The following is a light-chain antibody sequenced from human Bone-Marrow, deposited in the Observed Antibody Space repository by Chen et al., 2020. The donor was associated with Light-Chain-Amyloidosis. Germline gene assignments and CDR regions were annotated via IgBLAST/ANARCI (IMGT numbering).Light chain of an antibody. V-gene: IGLV8-61*01. CDR3: VVFLGSGIWE. CDR2: STK. CDR1: SGDDLPTKY. Sequence: ELTQPPSVSVSPGQTARITCSGDDLPTKYAYWYQQTPGQPPRTLIGSTKTRSSGVPDRFSASILGNKAALTITGVQVDDEADYYCVVFLGSGIWEFGGGTKLTVL. J-gene: IGLJ3*02.